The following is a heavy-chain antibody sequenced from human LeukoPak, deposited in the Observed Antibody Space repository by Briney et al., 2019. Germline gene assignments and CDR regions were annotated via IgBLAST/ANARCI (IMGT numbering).Heavy chain of an antibody. CDR1: GGSISSSSYY. CDR3: ARACSGGRCYAFDI. J-gene: IGHJ3*02. V-gene: IGHV4-39*07. D-gene: IGHD2-15*01. CDR2: IYYSGST. Sequence: SETLSLTCTVSGGSISSSSYYWGWIRQPPGKGLEWIGSIYYSGSTYYNPSLKSRVTISVDTSKNQFSLKLSSVTAADTAVYYCARACSGGRCYAFDIWGQGTMVTVSS.